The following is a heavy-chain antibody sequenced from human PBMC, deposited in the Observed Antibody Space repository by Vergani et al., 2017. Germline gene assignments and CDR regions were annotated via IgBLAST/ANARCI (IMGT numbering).Heavy chain of an antibody. CDR2: ISWNSNSI. J-gene: IGHJ5*02. CDR3: AKDLGTSSGGGWFDP. Sequence: EVQLEESGGGLVLPGRSLRLSCVASGVTSAGYAMHWVWQAPGKGLEWVAGISWNSNSIGYADSVKGRFTISRDNAKNSLYLQMNSLRAEDTALYYCAKDLGTSSGGGWFDPWCQGTLVTVSS. D-gene: IGHD6-6*01. CDR1: GVTSAGYA. V-gene: IGHV3-9*02.